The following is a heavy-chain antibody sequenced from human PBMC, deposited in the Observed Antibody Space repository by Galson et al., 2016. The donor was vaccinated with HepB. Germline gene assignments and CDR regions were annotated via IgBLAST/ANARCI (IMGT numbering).Heavy chain of an antibody. CDR3: AKRRLPAGNGYYYGMDV. CDR2: ISYDEIDK. J-gene: IGHJ6*02. V-gene: IGHV3-30*18. D-gene: IGHD6-19*01. Sequence: SLRLSCAASGFIFSNYGMHWVRQTPGKGLEWVAVISYDEIDKEYADSVKGRFTISRDNSKNTLYLQMNSLRAEDTAVYYCAKRRLPAGNGYYYGMDVWGQGTVVTVSS. CDR1: GFIFSNYG.